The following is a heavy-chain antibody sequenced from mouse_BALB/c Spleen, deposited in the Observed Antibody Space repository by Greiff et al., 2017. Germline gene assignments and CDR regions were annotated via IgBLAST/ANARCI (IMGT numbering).Heavy chain of an antibody. Sequence: QVQLKESGPDLVAPSQSLSITCTVSGFSLTSYGVHWVRQPPGKGLEWLVVIWSDGSTTYNSALKSRLSISKDNSKSQVFLKMNSLQTDDTAMYYCARHEGEGYAMDYWGQGTSVTVSS. J-gene: IGHJ4*01. V-gene: IGHV2-6-2*01. CDR3: ARHEGEGYAMDY. CDR1: GFSLTSYG. CDR2: IWSDGST. D-gene: IGHD3-3*01.